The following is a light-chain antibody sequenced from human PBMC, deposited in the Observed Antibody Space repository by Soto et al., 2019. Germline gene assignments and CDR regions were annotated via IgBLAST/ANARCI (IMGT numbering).Light chain of an antibody. CDR3: QQDYSIPIK. J-gene: IGKJ5*01. V-gene: IGKV4-1*01. Sequence: IVITHSPGQLFVSLGERDTIKCKSSQSVLYSSNNKNYLAWYQQNPGQPPKLLIYWASTRESGVPDRFSGSGSGTDFTLTISSLQAEDVAVYYCQQDYSIPIKLGQGTRLEIK. CDR2: WAS. CDR1: QSVLYSSNNKNY.